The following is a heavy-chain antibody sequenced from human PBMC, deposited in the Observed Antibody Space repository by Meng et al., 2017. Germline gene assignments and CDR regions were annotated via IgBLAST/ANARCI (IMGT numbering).Heavy chain of an antibody. J-gene: IGHJ6*02. Sequence: GESLKISCAASGFTFSSYWMHWVRQAPGKGLVWVSRINSDGSSTSYADSVKGRFTISRDNAKNTLYLQMNSLRAEDTAVYYCARGDGYNYFYYYYGMDVWGQGTMVTVSS. CDR2: INSDGSST. CDR1: GFTFSSYW. V-gene: IGHV3-74*01. CDR3: ARGDGYNYFYYYYGMDV. D-gene: IGHD5-24*01.